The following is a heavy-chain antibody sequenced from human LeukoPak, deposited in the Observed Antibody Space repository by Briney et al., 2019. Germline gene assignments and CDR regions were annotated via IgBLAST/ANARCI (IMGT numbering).Heavy chain of an antibody. D-gene: IGHD6-6*01. J-gene: IGHJ3*02. CDR3: ARVRQLGTGHAFDI. V-gene: IGHV1-2*02. CDR2: INPNSGGT. Sequence: ASVKVSCKASGYTFTGYYMHWVRQAPGQGLEWMGWINPNSGGTNYAQKFQGRVTMTRDTSISTAYMELSSLRSEDTAVYYCARVRQLGTGHAFDIWGQGTMVTVSS. CDR1: GYTFTGYY.